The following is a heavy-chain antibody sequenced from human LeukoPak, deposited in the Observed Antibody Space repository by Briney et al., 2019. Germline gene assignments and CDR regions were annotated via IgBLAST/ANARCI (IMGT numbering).Heavy chain of an antibody. J-gene: IGHJ4*02. D-gene: IGHD3-22*01. CDR2: INHSGTT. CDR1: GGSFSGYY. V-gene: IGHV4-34*01. CDR3: AQNGYYFES. Sequence: PSETLSLTCAVYGGSFSGYYRSWIRQPPGKGLEWIGEINHSGTTNYNPSLKSRVAISVDTSKNQFSLKLSFVTAADTAVYYCAQNGYYFESWGQGTLATVSS.